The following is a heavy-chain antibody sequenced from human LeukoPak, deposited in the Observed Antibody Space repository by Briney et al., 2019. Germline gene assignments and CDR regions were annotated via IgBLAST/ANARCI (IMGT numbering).Heavy chain of an antibody. D-gene: IGHD6-19*01. J-gene: IGHJ4*02. V-gene: IGHV3-30*18. CDR1: GFTFSSYG. CDR2: ISYDGFNP. CDR3: AKVKEMYSSGSYYFDY. Sequence: GRSLRLSCAASGFTFSSYGMHWVRQAPGKGLEWVAVISYDGFNPYYADSVKGRSTISRDNSKNTLWLQMNSLRAEDTAVYYCAKVKEMYSSGSYYFDYWGQGTLVTVSS.